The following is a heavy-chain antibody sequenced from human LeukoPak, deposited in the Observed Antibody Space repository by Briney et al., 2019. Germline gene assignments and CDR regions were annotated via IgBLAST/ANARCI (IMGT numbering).Heavy chain of an antibody. CDR2: INSDGSST. CDR3: AELGITMIGGV. J-gene: IGHJ6*04. Sequence: GGSLRLSCAASGFTFSSYWMHWVRQAPGKGLVWVSRINSDGSSTSYADSVKGRFTISRDNAKNTLYLQINSLRAEDTAVYYCAELGITMIGGVWGKGTTVTISS. V-gene: IGHV3-74*01. CDR1: GFTFSSYW. D-gene: IGHD3-10*02.